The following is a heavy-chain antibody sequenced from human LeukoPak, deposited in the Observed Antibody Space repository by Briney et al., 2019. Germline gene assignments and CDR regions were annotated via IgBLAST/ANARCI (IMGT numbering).Heavy chain of an antibody. J-gene: IGHJ4*02. V-gene: IGHV1-46*01. CDR3: ARDNSSGCSH. Sequence: GASVKVSCKASGGTFSSYAISWVRQAPGQGLEWMGIINPSGGSTSYAQKFQGRVTMTRDTSTSTVYMELSSLRSEDTAVHYCARDNSSGCSHWGQGTLVTVSS. CDR2: INPSGGST. CDR1: GGTFSSYA. D-gene: IGHD6-19*01.